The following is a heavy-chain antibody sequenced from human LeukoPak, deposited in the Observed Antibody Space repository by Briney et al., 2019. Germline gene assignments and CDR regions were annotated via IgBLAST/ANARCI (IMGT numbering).Heavy chain of an antibody. V-gene: IGHV4-59*12. CDR3: ARLRVGAHDY. Sequence: PSETLSLTCTVSGGSIRGYYWSWIRQPPGKRLEWIAYIYNSVTTNYNPSLKSRLTISVDTSENQFSLKLSSVTAADTAVYYCARLRVGAHDYWGQGTLVTVSS. J-gene: IGHJ4*02. D-gene: IGHD1-26*01. CDR2: IYNSVTT. CDR1: GGSIRGYY.